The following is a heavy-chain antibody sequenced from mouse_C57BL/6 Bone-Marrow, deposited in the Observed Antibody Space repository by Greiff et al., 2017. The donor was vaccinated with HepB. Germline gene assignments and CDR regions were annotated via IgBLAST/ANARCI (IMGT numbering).Heavy chain of an antibody. Sequence: VQRVESGPELVKPGASVKMSCKASGYTFTDYNMHWVKQSHGKSLEWIGYINPNNGGTSYNQKFKGKATLTVNKSSSTAYMELRSLTSEDSAVYYCARSVYYGNYADYWGQGTTLTVSS. CDR2: INPNNGGT. CDR3: ARSVYYGNYADY. CDR1: GYTFTDYN. D-gene: IGHD2-1*01. J-gene: IGHJ2*01. V-gene: IGHV1-22*01.